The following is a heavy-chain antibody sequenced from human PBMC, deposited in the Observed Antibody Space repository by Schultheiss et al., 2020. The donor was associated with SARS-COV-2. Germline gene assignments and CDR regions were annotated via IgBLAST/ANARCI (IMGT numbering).Heavy chain of an antibody. V-gene: IGHV4-59*06. D-gene: IGHD2-21*01. J-gene: IGHJ6*02. Sequence: SETLSLTCTVSGGSISSYYWSWIRQHPGKGLEWIGYIYYGGSTYQNPSLNSRVTMSTDTSKNLFSLKLTSVTAADTAVYYCAGLYCGGDCSPLQYYFYGMDVWGQGTTVTVSS. CDR2: IYYGGST. CDR3: AGLYCGGDCSPLQYYFYGMDV. CDR1: GGSISSYY.